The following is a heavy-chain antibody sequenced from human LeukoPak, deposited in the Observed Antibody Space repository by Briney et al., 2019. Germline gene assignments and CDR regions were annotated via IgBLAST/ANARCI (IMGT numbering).Heavy chain of an antibody. D-gene: IGHD3-3*01. CDR1: GFTVKDNF. V-gene: IGHV3-53*01. CDR3: AKVGVELHYYYYMDV. J-gene: IGHJ6*03. CDR2: IADNGAT. Sequence: GGSLRLSCAASGFTVKDNFMSWVRQAPGKGLMWVSGIADNGATYYADSVKGRFIISRDNSKNMVFLQMDSLRAEDTALYYCAKVGVELHYYYYMDVWGRGTTVSVSS.